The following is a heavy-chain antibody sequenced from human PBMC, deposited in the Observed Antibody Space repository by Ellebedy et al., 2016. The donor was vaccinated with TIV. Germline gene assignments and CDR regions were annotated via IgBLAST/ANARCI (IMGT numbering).Heavy chain of an antibody. CDR3: VRRSSCGDYCPLDS. Sequence: PGGSLRLSCGASGFIFSDHYMDWVRQAPGKGLEWVGRIRDKANSYTTEYAASVRGTFIISRDASKNLMYLQMNSLKTDDPAVYYCVRRSSCGDYCPLDSWGQGTLVTVS. J-gene: IGHJ5*01. CDR1: GFIFSDHY. CDR2: IRDKANSYTT. D-gene: IGHD2-21*02. V-gene: IGHV3-72*01.